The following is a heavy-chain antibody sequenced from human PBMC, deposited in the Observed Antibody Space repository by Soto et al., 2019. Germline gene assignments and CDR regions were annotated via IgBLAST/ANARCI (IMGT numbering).Heavy chain of an antibody. Sequence: GESLKISCAASGFTFSSYAMSWVRQAPGKGLEWVSAISGSGGSTYYADSVKGRFTISRDNSKNQLYLQMNSLRAEDTAVYYCAKGRSPGKNYDILSGYYFVWDYWGQGTLVTVSS. D-gene: IGHD3-9*01. CDR3: AKGRSPGKNYDILSGYYFVWDY. CDR1: GFTFSSYA. CDR2: ISGSGGST. V-gene: IGHV3-23*01. J-gene: IGHJ4*02.